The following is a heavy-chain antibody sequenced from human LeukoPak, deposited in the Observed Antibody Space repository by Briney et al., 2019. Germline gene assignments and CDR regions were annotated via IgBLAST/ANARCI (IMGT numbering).Heavy chain of an antibody. Sequence: GGSLRLSCAASGFTFSTYWMAWVRQAPGKGLEWVANIKQDESEKYYVDSVKGRFTISRDNAKSSLYLQMNSLRVEDTAVYYCARGPYYYDSSGYYGGDYWGQGTLVTVSS. V-gene: IGHV3-7*01. CDR1: GFTFSTYW. CDR3: ARGPYYYDSSGYYGGDY. J-gene: IGHJ4*02. CDR2: IKQDESEK. D-gene: IGHD3-22*01.